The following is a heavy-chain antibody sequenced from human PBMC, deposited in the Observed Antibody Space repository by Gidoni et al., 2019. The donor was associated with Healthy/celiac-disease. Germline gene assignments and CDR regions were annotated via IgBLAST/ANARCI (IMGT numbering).Heavy chain of an antibody. D-gene: IGHD1-26*01. J-gene: IGHJ4*02. V-gene: IGHV4-59*01. CDR2: IYYSGST. Sequence: QVQLQESGPGLVKPSETLSLTCTVSGGSISSYYWSWIRQPPGKGLEWIGYIYYSGSTNYNPSLKSRVTISVDTSKNQFSLKLSSVTAADTAVYYCASGNQDVGDAVDWGQGTLVTVSS. CDR3: ASGNQDVGDAVD. CDR1: GGSISSYY.